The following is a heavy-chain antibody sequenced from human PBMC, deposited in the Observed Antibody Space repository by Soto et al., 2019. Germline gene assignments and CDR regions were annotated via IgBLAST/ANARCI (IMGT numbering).Heavy chain of an antibody. CDR3: ARDLGSSSSSFSVPFDY. Sequence: ASVKVSCKASGYTFTSYGISWVRQAPGQGLEWMGWISAYNGNTNYAQKLQGRVTMTTDTSTSTAYMELRSLRSDDTAVYYCARDLGSSSSSFSVPFDYWGQGTLVTVSS. CDR2: ISAYNGNT. D-gene: IGHD6-6*01. CDR1: GYTFTSYG. J-gene: IGHJ4*02. V-gene: IGHV1-18*01.